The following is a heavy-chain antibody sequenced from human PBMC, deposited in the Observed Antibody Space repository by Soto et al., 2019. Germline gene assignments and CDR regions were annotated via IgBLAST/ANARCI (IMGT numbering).Heavy chain of an antibody. CDR1: GGSISSGGYY. J-gene: IGHJ6*02. D-gene: IGHD6-13*01. Sequence: SETLSLTCTVSGGSISSGGYYWSWIRQHPGKGLEWIGYIYYSGSTYYNPSLKSRVTISVDTSKNQFSLKLSSVTAADTAVYYCARHGRSSSWYGRGYYYGMDVWGQGTTVTVSS. CDR2: IYYSGST. V-gene: IGHV4-31*03. CDR3: ARHGRSSSWYGRGYYYGMDV.